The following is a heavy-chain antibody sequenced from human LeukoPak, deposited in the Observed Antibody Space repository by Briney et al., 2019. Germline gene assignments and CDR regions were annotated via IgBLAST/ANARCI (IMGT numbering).Heavy chain of an antibody. CDR2: INHSGST. J-gene: IGHJ6*03. Sequence: SETLSLTCAVYGGSSSGYYWSWIRQPPGKGLEWIGEINHSGSTNYNPSLKSRVTISVDTSKNQFSLKLSSVTAADTAVYYCAREIYSSSWSFYYYYYMDVWGKGTTVTVSS. V-gene: IGHV4-34*01. D-gene: IGHD6-13*01. CDR1: GGSSSGYY. CDR3: AREIYSSSWSFYYYYYMDV.